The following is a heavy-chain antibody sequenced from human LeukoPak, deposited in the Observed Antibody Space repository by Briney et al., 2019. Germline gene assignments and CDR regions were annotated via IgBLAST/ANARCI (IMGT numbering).Heavy chain of an antibody. CDR1: GGSISSYY. CDR3: ARHYDSSGLIDY. D-gene: IGHD3-22*01. J-gene: IGHJ4*02. V-gene: IGHV4-4*09. CDR2: IYTSGST. Sequence: SETLSLTCTVSGGSISSYYWSWIRQPPGKGLEWIGYIYTSGSTNYNPSLKSRVTISVDTSKNQFSLKLGSVTAADTAVYYCARHYDSSGLIDYWGQGTLVTVSS.